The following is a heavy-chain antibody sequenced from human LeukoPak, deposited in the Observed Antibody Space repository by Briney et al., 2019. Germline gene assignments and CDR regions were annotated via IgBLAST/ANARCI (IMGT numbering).Heavy chain of an antibody. Sequence: GGSLRLSCAASGFTFSSYAMSWVRQAPGEGLEWVSAISGSGGSTYYADSVKGRFTISRDNSKNTLYLQMNSLRAEDTAVYYCAKDAGYCSSTSCPGDALDIWGQGTMVTVSS. V-gene: IGHV3-23*01. D-gene: IGHD2-2*01. CDR3: AKDAGYCSSTSCPGDALDI. J-gene: IGHJ3*02. CDR1: GFTFSSYA. CDR2: ISGSGGST.